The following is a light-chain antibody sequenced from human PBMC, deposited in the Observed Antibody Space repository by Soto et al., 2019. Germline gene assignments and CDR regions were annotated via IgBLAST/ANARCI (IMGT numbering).Light chain of an antibody. CDR2: RND. J-gene: IGLJ1*01. V-gene: IGLV1-47*01. Sequence: QPVLTQPPSASGTPGQRVTISCSGASSNIGKNFVYWYQQLPRTTPKLLISRNDQRPSGVPERFSGSKSGTSASLAISGLRSEDEAEYYCAAWDDSLSGSDAFGTGTKLTVL. CDR1: SSNIGKNF. CDR3: AAWDDSLSGSDA.